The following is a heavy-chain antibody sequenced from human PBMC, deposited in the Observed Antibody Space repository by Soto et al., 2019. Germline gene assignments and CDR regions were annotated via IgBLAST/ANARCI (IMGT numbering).Heavy chain of an antibody. CDR3: APAGDYDLLSVDH. CDR2: IYWDDDK. CDR1: GFSLTTTHMG. V-gene: IGHV2-5*02. D-gene: IGHD4-17*01. J-gene: IGHJ4*02. Sequence: QITVKESGPPLVKPEHTLTMPCAFAGFSLTTTHMGVSWIRKTPGKALEWLALIYWDDDKRYSPSPKNSLAISKDTSTNRGVLTITNMNPEDTSTYFCAPAGDYDLLSVDHWRPGTLVSVAS.